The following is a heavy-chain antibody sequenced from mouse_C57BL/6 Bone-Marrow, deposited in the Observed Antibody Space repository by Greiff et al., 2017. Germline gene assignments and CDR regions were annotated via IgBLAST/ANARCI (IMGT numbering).Heavy chain of an antibody. J-gene: IGHJ3*01. CDR1: GFSFNTYA. CDR2: IRSKSNNYAT. Sequence: EVQLVESGGGLVQPKGSLKLSCAASGFSFNTYAMNWVRQAPGKGLEWVARIRSKSNNYATYYADSVKDRFTISRDDSESMLYLQMNNLKTEDTAMYYCVRHDYSNYVSFAYWGQGTLVTVSA. CDR3: VRHDYSNYVSFAY. V-gene: IGHV10-1*01. D-gene: IGHD2-5*01.